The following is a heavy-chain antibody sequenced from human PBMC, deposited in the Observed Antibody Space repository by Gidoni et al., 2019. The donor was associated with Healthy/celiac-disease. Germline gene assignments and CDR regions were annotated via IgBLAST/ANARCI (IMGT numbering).Heavy chain of an antibody. D-gene: IGHD4-17*01. J-gene: IGHJ4*02. CDR1: GFTFRSYA. V-gene: IGHV3-23*01. CDR3: AKDTTVVPPTYVY. CDR2: ISGSGGST. Sequence: EVQLLESGGGLVQPGGSLRLSCAASGFTFRSYAMGWVRQAPGKGLAWVSAISGSGGSTYYADSVKGRFTISRDNSKNTLYLQMNSLRAEDTAVYYCAKDTTVVPPTYVYWGQGTLVTVSS.